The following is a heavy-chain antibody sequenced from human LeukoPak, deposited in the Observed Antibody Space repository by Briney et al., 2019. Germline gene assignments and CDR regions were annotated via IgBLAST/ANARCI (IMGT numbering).Heavy chain of an antibody. J-gene: IGHJ4*02. D-gene: IGHD1-26*01. Sequence: ASVKVSCKASGYTFTSYGISWVRQAPGQGLEWMGWISAYNGNTNYAQKFQGRVTITADESTSTAYMELSSLRSEDTAVYYCAGSRERELDFDYWGQGTLVTVSS. CDR2: ISAYNGNT. CDR3: AGSRERELDFDY. CDR1: GYTFTSYG. V-gene: IGHV1-18*01.